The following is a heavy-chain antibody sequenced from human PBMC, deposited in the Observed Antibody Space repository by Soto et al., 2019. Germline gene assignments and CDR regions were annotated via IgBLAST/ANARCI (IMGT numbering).Heavy chain of an antibody. CDR3: ASGGYWVYYGMDV. CDR1: GFTFSSYV. V-gene: IGHV3-23*01. CDR2: ISGSGGRT. J-gene: IGHJ6*02. D-gene: IGHD3-22*01. Sequence: GGSLRLSCAASGFTFSSYVMSWVRQAPGKGLEWVSAISGSGGRTYYADSVKGRFTISRDNSEDTLYLQMNSLRAEDTAIYYCASGGYWVYYGMDVWGQGTTVTVSS.